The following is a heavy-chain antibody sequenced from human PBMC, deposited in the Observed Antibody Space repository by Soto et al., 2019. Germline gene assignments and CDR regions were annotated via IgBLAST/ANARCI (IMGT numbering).Heavy chain of an antibody. Sequence: LGKSLKISCKGSGYSFTSYWIGWVRQMPGKGLEWMGIIYPGDSDTRYSPSFQGHVTISADKSINTAYLQWSSLKASDTAMYYCTRPDFYYGSGDWAFWGQGTPVTVSS. CDR1: GYSFTSYW. J-gene: IGHJ4*02. CDR3: TRPDFYYGSGDWAF. CDR2: IYPGDSDT. D-gene: IGHD3-10*01. V-gene: IGHV5-51*01.